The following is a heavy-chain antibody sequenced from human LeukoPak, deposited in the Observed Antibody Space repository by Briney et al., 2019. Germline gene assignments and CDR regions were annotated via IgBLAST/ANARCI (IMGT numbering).Heavy chain of an antibody. CDR1: GVTFSSYA. V-gene: IGHV1-69*13. CDR3: ARGRHYDVVRGVIESYYFDY. J-gene: IGHJ4*02. D-gene: IGHD3-10*01. CDR2: IIPIFGRA. Sequence: SVKLSCKASGVTFSSYAMSWVRQAPGQGLEWIGGIIPIFGRANYAQKFQGRVTITADESTSTDYMELSSLRSEDTAVYYCARGRHYDVVRGVIESYYFDYWGQGTLVTVSS.